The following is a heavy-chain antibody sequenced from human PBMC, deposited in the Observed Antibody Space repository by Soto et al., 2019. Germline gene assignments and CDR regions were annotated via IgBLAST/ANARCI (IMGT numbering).Heavy chain of an antibody. CDR1: GFTFSSYG. J-gene: IGHJ6*02. CDR2: ISYDGSNK. CDR3: AKEGGGVLGYYYGMDV. V-gene: IGHV3-30*18. D-gene: IGHD3-16*01. Sequence: QVQLVESGGGVVQPGRSLRLSCAASGFTFSSYGMHWVRQAPGKGLEWVAVISYDGSNKYYADSVKGRFTISRDNSKNTVYLEMNSLGAEDTAVYYCAKEGGGVLGYYYGMDVWGQGTTVTVSS.